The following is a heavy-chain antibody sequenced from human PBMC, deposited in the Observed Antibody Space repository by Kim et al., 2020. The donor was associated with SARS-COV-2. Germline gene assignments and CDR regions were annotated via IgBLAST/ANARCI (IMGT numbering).Heavy chain of an antibody. D-gene: IGHD6-13*01. Sequence: GGSLRLSCAASRFIFSNYWMSWVRQAPGKGLEWVANIKEDRSEKYYVDSVEGRFIISRDNAENSLYLQMNSLRAEDTAVYYCGRDYSDWGQGTLVTVSS. CDR3: GRDYSD. CDR2: IKEDRSEK. CDR1: RFIFSNYW. J-gene: IGHJ4*02. V-gene: IGHV3-7*01.